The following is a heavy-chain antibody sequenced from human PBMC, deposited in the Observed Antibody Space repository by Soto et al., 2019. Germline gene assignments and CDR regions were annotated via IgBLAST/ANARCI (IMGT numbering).Heavy chain of an antibody. Sequence: EVQLVESGGGLVQPGGSLRLSCAASGFTFSSYWMHWVRQAPGKGLVWVSRINSDGSSTSYADSVKGRFTISRDNAKNTLYLQMNSLRAEDTAVYYCARGAYCSGGSCYSRGNWFDPWGQGTLLTVSS. D-gene: IGHD2-15*01. J-gene: IGHJ5*02. CDR1: GFTFSSYW. CDR3: ARGAYCSGGSCYSRGNWFDP. V-gene: IGHV3-74*01. CDR2: INSDGSST.